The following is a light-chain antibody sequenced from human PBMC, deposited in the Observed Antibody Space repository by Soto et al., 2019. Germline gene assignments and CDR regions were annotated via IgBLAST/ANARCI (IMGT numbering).Light chain of an antibody. CDR2: DAS. Sequence: TAMTQSPAALSVSPGDRASLSCRASRSVGDNLAWYQVRPGQSPRLLIFDASTRATGVPVRFTGSGSGTEFTLTIASLQSDDIATYYCQQYDDWPPLTFGGGTKV. V-gene: IGKV3-15*01. J-gene: IGKJ4*01. CDR1: RSVGDN. CDR3: QQYDDWPPLT.